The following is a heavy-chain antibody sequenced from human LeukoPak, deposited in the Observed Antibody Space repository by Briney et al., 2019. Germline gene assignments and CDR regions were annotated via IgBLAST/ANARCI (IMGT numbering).Heavy chain of an antibody. D-gene: IGHD2-15*01. CDR1: GYTFTNYD. CDR3: ARRDCDGGGCFEFLSLAFDS. V-gene: IGHV1-8*01. CDR2: MNPNSGNT. J-gene: IGHJ4*02. Sequence: ASVKVSCKTSGYTFTNYDINWVRQTAGQGLEWMGWMNPNSGNTGHAQKLQGRVTMTRNTSIMTAYMELTSLTFEDTAVYYCARRDCDGGGCFEFLSLAFDSWRQGSLVTVSS.